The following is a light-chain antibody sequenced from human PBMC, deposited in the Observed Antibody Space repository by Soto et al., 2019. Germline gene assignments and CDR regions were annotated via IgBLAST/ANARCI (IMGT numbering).Light chain of an antibody. J-gene: IGKJ5*01. CDR1: QSVSSND. Sequence: ENVLTQSTGTLSLSPGERGTLSCRASQSVSSNDLAWYQQKPGQAPRLLIYGASSRATGIPDRFSGSGSGTDFTLTISSLQSEDFAVYYCQQYNNWPPIAFGQGTRLEIK. V-gene: IGKV3-20*01. CDR3: QQYNNWPPIA. CDR2: GAS.